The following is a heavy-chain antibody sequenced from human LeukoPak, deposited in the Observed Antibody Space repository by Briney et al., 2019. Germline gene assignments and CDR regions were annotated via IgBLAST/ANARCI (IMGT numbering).Heavy chain of an antibody. D-gene: IGHD2-2*01. V-gene: IGHV1-18*01. CDR3: AIYGSSNYYYGMDV. CDR2: ISAYSGNT. Sequence: GASVKVSCKASGYTFTSYGISWVRQAPGQGLEWMGWISAYSGNTNYAQKLQGRVTMTTDTSTSTAYMELRSLRSDDTAVYYCAIYGSSNYYYGMDVWGQGTTVTVSS. J-gene: IGHJ6*02. CDR1: GYTFTSYG.